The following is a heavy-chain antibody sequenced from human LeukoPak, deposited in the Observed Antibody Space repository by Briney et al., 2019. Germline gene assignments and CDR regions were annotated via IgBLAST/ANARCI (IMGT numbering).Heavy chain of an antibody. Sequence: GXXLRLSCAASGFTFSSYWMHWVRQAPGKGVVWVSRINSDGSSTNYADSVKGGFTISRENAKNRLYRQMNRLRAEDTAVYYSARGIRFLEWLLPAGDYYYYMDVWGKGTTVTVSS. J-gene: IGHJ6*03. CDR2: INSDGSST. CDR1: GFTFSSYW. V-gene: IGHV3-74*01. D-gene: IGHD3-3*01. CDR3: ARGIRFLEWLLPAGDYYYYMDV.